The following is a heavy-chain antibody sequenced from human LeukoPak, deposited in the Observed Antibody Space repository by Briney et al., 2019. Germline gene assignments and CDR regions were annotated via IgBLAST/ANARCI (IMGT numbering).Heavy chain of an antibody. CDR2: ISYDGSNK. D-gene: IGHD2-15*01. CDR1: GFTFSSYG. Sequence: GGSLRLSCAASGFTFSSYGMHWVRRAPGKGLEWVAVISYDGSNKYYADSVKGRFTISRDNSKNTLYLQMNSLRAEDTAVYYCARSVAVVKDFDYWGQGTLVTVSS. V-gene: IGHV3-30*03. J-gene: IGHJ4*02. CDR3: ARSVAVVKDFDY.